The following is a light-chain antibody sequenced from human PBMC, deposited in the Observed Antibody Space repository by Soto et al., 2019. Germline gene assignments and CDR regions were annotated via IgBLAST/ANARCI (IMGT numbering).Light chain of an antibody. V-gene: IGKV1-39*01. CDR3: QHCYSSPLT. CDR1: QRISTY. CDR2: AAS. J-gene: IGKJ1*01. Sequence: DIQMTQSPSTLSAGVGDRVTITCRASQRISTYLNWYQQKPGQAPTLLIHAASSLQCGVPSRFSGGGSGTDFTLTINTLQPEDFATYSCQHCYSSPLTFGQGTKVEIK.